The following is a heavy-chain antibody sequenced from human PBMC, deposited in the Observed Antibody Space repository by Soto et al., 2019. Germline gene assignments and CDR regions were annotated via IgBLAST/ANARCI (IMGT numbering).Heavy chain of an antibody. V-gene: IGHV3-33*01. Sequence: GGSLRLSCAASGFTFSSYGMHWVRQAPGKGLEWVAVIWYDGSNKYYADSVKGRFTISRDNSKNTLYLQMNSLRAEDTAVYYCAREYGNSCYAHTEFYTWGQENMLPISS. J-gene: IGHJ4*03. CDR2: IWYDGSNK. CDR3: AREYGNSCYAHTEFYT. CDR1: GFTFSSYG. D-gene: IGHD5-12*01.